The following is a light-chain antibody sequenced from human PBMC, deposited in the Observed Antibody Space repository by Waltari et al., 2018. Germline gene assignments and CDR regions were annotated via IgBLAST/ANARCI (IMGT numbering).Light chain of an antibody. CDR3: QQYDHWPPA. V-gene: IGKV3-15*01. J-gene: IGKJ3*01. Sequence: ETVMTQSPATLSVSPGERVILSCRASQTIRRDLAWYQQKPGQSPRLLIYGASTRATAIPARFSGSGSGTEFTLTISSLQSEDFAFYYCQQYDHWPPAFGPGTKVDVK. CDR2: GAS. CDR1: QTIRRD.